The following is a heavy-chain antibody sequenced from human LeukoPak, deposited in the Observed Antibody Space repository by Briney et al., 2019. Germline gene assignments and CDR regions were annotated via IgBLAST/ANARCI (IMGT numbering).Heavy chain of an antibody. CDR2: IYYSGST. CDR1: GGSISSSSYY. D-gene: IGHD7-27*01. J-gene: IGHJ4*02. CDR3: ARDELGIASSRSGFY. Sequence: SETLSLTCTVSGGSISSSSYYWGWIRQPPGKGLEWIGSIYYSGSTYYNPSLKSRVTISVDTSKNQFSLKLSSVTAADTAVYYCARDELGIASSRSGFYWGQGTLVTVSS. V-gene: IGHV4-39*07.